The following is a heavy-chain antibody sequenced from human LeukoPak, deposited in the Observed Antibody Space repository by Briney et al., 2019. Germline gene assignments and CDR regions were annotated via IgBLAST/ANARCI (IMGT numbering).Heavy chain of an antibody. J-gene: IGHJ5*02. CDR1: GGSISSYY. V-gene: IGHV4-59*12. CDR2: IYHSGST. CDR3: AGKRGVMVRGVILHNWFDP. Sequence: PSETLSLTCTVSGGSISSYYWSWIRQPPGKGLEWIGEIYHSGSTNYNPSLKSRVTISVDKSKNQFSLKLSSVTAADTAVYYCAGKRGVMVRGVILHNWFDPWGQGTLVTVSS. D-gene: IGHD3-10*01.